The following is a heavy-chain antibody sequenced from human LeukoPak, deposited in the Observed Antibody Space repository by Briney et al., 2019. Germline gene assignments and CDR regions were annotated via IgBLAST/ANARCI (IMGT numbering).Heavy chain of an antibody. CDR3: ARINFWSGYQYYFDY. V-gene: IGHV4-4*07. Sequence: SETLSLTCTVSGGSISSYYWSWIRQPAGKGLEWIGRIYTSGSTNYNPSLKSRVTMSVDTSKNQFSLKLSSVTAADTAVYYCARINFWSGYQYYFDYWGRGTLVTVSS. J-gene: IGHJ4*02. D-gene: IGHD3-3*01. CDR2: IYTSGST. CDR1: GGSISSYY.